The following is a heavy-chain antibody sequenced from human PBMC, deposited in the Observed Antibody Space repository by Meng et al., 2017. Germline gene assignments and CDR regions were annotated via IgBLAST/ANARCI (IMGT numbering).Heavy chain of an antibody. J-gene: IGHJ5*02. Sequence: GESLKISCKGSGYSFTSYWLGWVRQMPGKGLEWMGIIYPGDSDTRYSPSFQGQVTISADKSISPAYLQWSSLKASDTAMYYCARRTRCSSTSCPSSDNWFDPWGQGTLVTVSS. D-gene: IGHD2-2*01. CDR2: IYPGDSDT. V-gene: IGHV5-51*01. CDR1: GYSFTSYW. CDR3: ARRTRCSSTSCPSSDNWFDP.